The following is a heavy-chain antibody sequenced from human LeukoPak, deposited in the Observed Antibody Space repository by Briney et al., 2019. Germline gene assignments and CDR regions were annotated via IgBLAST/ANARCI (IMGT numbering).Heavy chain of an antibody. J-gene: IGHJ4*02. CDR3: ARAPSVRGVITHFDQ. Sequence: GGSLRLSCAASGLTFDNYVMAWFRQAPGKGLEWVSTISALFPDTYSADSVKGRFTISRDNAKNSLFLQMSSLRVEDTAVYYCARAPSVRGVITHFDQWGQGTLVTVSS. D-gene: IGHD3-10*01. CDR2: ISALFPDT. V-gene: IGHV3-21*01. CDR1: GLTFDNYV.